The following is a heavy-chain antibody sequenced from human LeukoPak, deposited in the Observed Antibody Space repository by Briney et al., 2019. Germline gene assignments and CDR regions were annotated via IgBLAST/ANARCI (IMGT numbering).Heavy chain of an antibody. CDR3: ARDSDYSGNGNGDWFDP. V-gene: IGHV1-18*04. D-gene: IGHD4-11*01. CDR2: ISPHTGIT. Sequence: ASVNVSCKASSFRLTSYGVSWMRQAPGQGLEWMGWISPHTGITHYAEKFEDRVTMTIDTSTTTAYMELRSLRYADTAVYYCARDSDYSGNGNGDWFDPWGQGTVITVSS. J-gene: IGHJ5*02. CDR1: SFRLTSYG.